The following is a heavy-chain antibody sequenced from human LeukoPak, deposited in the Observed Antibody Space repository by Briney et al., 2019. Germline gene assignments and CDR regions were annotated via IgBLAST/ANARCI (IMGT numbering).Heavy chain of an antibody. J-gene: IGHJ5*02. Sequence: SETLSLTCTVSGGSISSYYWSWIRQPPGKGLDWIGYIYYSGSTNYNPSLKSRVTISVDTSKNQFSLKLSSVTAADTAVYYCARGYEWFDPWGQGTLVTVSS. V-gene: IGHV4-59*01. CDR1: GGSISSYY. CDR3: ARGYEWFDP. D-gene: IGHD3-16*01. CDR2: IYYSGST.